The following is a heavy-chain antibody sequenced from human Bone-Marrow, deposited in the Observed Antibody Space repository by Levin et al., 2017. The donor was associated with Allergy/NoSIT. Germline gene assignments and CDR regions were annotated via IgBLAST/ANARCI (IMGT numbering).Heavy chain of an antibody. CDR1: GFTFSNAW. D-gene: IGHD5-12*01. CDR3: TTNVDSVSYFDY. Sequence: PGGSLRLSCAASGFTFSNAWMSWVRQAPGKGLEWVGRIKSKTDGGTTDYAAPVKGRFTISRDDSKNTLYLQMNSLKTEDTAVYYCTTNVDSVSYFDYWGQGTLVTVSS. V-gene: IGHV3-15*01. J-gene: IGHJ4*02. CDR2: IKSKTDGGTT.